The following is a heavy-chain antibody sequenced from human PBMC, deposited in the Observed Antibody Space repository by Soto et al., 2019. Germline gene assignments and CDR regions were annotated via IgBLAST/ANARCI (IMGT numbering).Heavy chain of an antibody. Sequence: SETLSLTCTVSGGSISSYYWSWIRQPPGKGLEWIGYIYYSGSTNYNPSHKSRVTISVDTSKNQFSLKLSSVTAADTAVYYCARDDEESGIDYWGQGTLVTVSS. V-gene: IGHV4-59*01. J-gene: IGHJ4*02. CDR1: GGSISSYY. CDR3: ARDDEESGIDY. CDR2: IYYSGST. D-gene: IGHD3-10*01.